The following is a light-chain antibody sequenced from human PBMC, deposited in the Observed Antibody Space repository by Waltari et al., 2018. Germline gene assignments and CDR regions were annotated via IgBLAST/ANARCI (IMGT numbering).Light chain of an antibody. CDR2: WAS. V-gene: IGKV4-1*01. CDR1: PSFLYSSNNKNY. Sequence: DIVMTQSPDSLAVSLGERATINCHSSPSFLYSSNNKNYLAWYQQKPGQPPKLLIYWASTRESGVPDRFTGSGSGTDFTLTISSLQAEDVAVYYCQQYYSGPFTFGQGTRLEIK. CDR3: QQYYSGPFT. J-gene: IGKJ5*01.